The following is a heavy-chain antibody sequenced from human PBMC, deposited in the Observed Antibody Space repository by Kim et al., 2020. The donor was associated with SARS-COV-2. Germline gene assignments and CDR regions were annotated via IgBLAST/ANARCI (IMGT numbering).Heavy chain of an antibody. D-gene: IGHD2-2*01. CDR2: ISSNEGSA. J-gene: IGHJ6*03. CDR1: GFILSSYA. V-gene: IGHV3-64*01. CDR3: ARVTYSRTYQPDYYYYM. Sequence: GGSLRLSCAASGFILSSYAMQWVRQAPGKGLESVASISSNEGSANYANSVKGRFTISRDNSNNTLYLQMGSLTAEDMAVYYCARVTYSRTYQPDYYYYM.